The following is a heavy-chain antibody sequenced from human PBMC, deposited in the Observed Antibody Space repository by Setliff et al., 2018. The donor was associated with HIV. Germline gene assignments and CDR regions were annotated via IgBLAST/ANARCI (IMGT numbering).Heavy chain of an antibody. V-gene: IGHV3-30*02. CDR3: AKAQWLLSHWGFDP. Sequence: GGSLRLSCAASGFTFSSYGMHWVRQAPGKGLEWVAFIRYDGSNKYYADSVKGRFTISRDNSKNTLYLQMNSLRAEDTAVYYCAKAQWLLSHWGFDPWGQGTLVTVS. D-gene: IGHD3-3*01. CDR2: IRYDGSNK. CDR1: GFTFSSYG. J-gene: IGHJ5*02.